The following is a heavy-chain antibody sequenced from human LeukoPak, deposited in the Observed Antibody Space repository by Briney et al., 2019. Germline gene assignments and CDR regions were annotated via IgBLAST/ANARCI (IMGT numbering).Heavy chain of an antibody. D-gene: IGHD5-18*01. V-gene: IGHV1-69*13. CDR2: IIPIFGTA. CDR1: GGTFSSYA. CDR3: ARADTAMVKGLYYFDY. Sequence: ASVKVSCKASGGTFSSYAISWVRQAPGQGLEWMGGIIPIFGTANYAQKFQGRVTITADESTSTAYMELSSLRSEDTAVYYCARADTAMVKGLYYFDYWGQGTLVTVSS. J-gene: IGHJ4*02.